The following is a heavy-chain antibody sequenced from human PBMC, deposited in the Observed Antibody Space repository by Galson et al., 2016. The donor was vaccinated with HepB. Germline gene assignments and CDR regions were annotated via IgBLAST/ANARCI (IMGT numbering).Heavy chain of an antibody. J-gene: IGHJ6*03. CDR1: EFTVGSNY. Sequence: SLRLSCAASEFTVGSNYMSWVRQAPGKGLEWVSVIYSGGSTYYADSVKGRFTISRDNAENTLFLQMNSLRAGDTAVYYCARERCGSHNGYYHYYYMDVWGTGTTVTVS. CDR2: IYSGGST. V-gene: IGHV3-66*02. D-gene: IGHD2-15*01. CDR3: ARERCGSHNGYYHYYYMDV.